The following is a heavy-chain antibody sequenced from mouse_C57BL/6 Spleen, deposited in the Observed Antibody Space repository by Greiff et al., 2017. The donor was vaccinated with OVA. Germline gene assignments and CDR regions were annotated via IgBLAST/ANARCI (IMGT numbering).Heavy chain of an antibody. CDR1: GFTFSNYW. V-gene: IGHV6-3*01. CDR3: TGSTGPFAY. J-gene: IGHJ3*01. Sequence: EVQRVESGGGLVQPGGSMKLSCVASGFTFSNYWMNWVRQSPEKGLEWVAQIRLKSDNYATHYAESVKGRFTISRDDSKSSVYLQMNNLRAEDTGIYYCTGSTGPFAYWGQGTLVTVSA. CDR2: IRLKSDNYAT. D-gene: IGHD4-1*02.